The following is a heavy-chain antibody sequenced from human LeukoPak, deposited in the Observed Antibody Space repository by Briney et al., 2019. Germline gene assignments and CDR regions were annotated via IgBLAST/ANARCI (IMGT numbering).Heavy chain of an antibody. D-gene: IGHD4-17*01. J-gene: IGHJ5*02. CDR1: GLTGSHNY. CDR3: IVFGDSNH. Sequence: PGGSLRLSCAASGLTGSHNYVSWVRQAPGKGSEWVSAIHTSGDTCYADSAKGRFTISRDTSKNTLYLQINSLRVEDTAVYYCIVFGDSNHWGQGTLVTVSS. CDR2: IHTSGDT. V-gene: IGHV3-53*01.